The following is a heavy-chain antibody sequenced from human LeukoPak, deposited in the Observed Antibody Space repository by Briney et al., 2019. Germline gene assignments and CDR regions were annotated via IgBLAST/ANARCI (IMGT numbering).Heavy chain of an antibody. J-gene: IGHJ4*02. CDR3: ARVMGDSSGYYPIDY. CDR1: GGSISSYY. V-gene: IGHV4-59*08. D-gene: IGHD3-22*01. CDR2: IYYSGST. Sequence: SETLSLTCTVSGGSISSYYWSWIRQPPGKGLEWIGYIYYSGSTNYNPSLKSRVTISVDTSKNQFSLKLSSVTAADTAVYYCARVMGDSSGYYPIDYWGQGTLVTVSS.